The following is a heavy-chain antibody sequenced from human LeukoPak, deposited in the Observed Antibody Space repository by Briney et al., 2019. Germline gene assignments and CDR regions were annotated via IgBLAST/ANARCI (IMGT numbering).Heavy chain of an antibody. D-gene: IGHD7-27*01. Sequence: SETLSLTCSVSGYSISSGYYWGWIRQPPGKALEWIATIYHSPSTYYNPPLKSRVTISVDTSRNRFSLKVNSVTAADTAVYYCAIVSASWGFDFWGQGALVTVSS. V-gene: IGHV4-38-2*02. CDR3: AIVSASWGFDF. J-gene: IGHJ4*02. CDR2: IYHSPST. CDR1: GYSISSGYY.